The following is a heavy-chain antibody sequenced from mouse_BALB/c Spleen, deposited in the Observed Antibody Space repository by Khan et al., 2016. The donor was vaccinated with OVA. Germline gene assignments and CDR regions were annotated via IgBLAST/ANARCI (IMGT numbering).Heavy chain of an antibody. Sequence: QIQLVQSGAELARPGAPVKMSCKASGYTFTSYTIHWIKKRPGQGLEWIGYINPSNGYTNYNQKFKDKATLTTDKSSTTAYLQLSSLTSDDSAVYNCVRDGAYHRNDGWFAYWGQGTLVTLSA. CDR2: INPSNGYT. D-gene: IGHD2-14*01. J-gene: IGHJ3*01. V-gene: IGHV1-4*01. CDR3: VRDGAYHRNDGWFAY. CDR1: GYTFTSYT.